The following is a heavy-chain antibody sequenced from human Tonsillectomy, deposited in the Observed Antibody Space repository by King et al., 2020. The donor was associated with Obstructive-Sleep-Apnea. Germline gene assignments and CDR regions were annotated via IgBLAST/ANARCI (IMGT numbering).Heavy chain of an antibody. J-gene: IGHJ4*02. D-gene: IGHD6-19*01. CDR2: ISSSGSTI. CDR1: GFTFSDYY. Sequence: VQLVESGGGLVKPGGSLRLSCAASGFTFSDYYMSWIRQAPGKGLEWVSYISSSGSTIYYADFVKGRFTTSRENAKNSLYLQMNSLRAEDTAVYYCARVSYSSGWAPTYYFDYWGQGTLVTVSS. CDR3: ARVSYSSGWAPTYYFDY. V-gene: IGHV3-11*01.